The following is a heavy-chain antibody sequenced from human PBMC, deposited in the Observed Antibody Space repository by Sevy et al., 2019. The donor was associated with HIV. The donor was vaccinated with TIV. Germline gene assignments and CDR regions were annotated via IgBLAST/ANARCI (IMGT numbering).Heavy chain of an antibody. CDR2: IFYSGNN. Sequence: SETLSLTCTVSGGSISSTGFSWGWIRQPPGKGLEWIGNIFYSGNNHSKSYLKSRLTMSVDTSKNQFSLKLSSVTAADTAVYYCARMAQLSFLGREYWGQGTLVTVSS. J-gene: IGHJ4*02. CDR1: GGSISSTGFS. CDR3: ARMAQLSFLGREY. D-gene: IGHD5-18*01. V-gene: IGHV4-39*01.